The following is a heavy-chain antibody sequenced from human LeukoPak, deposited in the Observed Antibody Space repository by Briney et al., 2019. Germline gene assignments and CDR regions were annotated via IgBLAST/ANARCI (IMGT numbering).Heavy chain of an antibody. D-gene: IGHD3-10*01. V-gene: IGHV3-30*02. Sequence: PGGSLRLSCAASGFTFSSYVMHWVRQAPGKGLEWVAFIRYDGSNKYYADSLPGRFTISRDNSKNTLYLQMNSLRAEDTAVYYCAKDQGAYYYGSGSYYLRGMPLDYWGQGTLVTVSS. CDR3: AKDQGAYYYGSGSYYLRGMPLDY. CDR2: IRYDGSNK. J-gene: IGHJ4*02. CDR1: GFTFSSYV.